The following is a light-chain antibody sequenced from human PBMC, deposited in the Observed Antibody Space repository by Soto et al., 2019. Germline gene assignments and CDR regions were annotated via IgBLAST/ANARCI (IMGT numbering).Light chain of an antibody. CDR1: QSVSNF. V-gene: IGKV3-11*01. J-gene: IGKJ4*01. CDR2: GAS. Sequence: EIVLTQSPATLSLSPGERATLSCRASQSVSNFLAWYQQRPGQAPRLLLYGASNRATGTPARFSGSGSGTDFTLTISSLEPEGSAVYYCQQRSNRLTFGGGTKVEIK. CDR3: QQRSNRLT.